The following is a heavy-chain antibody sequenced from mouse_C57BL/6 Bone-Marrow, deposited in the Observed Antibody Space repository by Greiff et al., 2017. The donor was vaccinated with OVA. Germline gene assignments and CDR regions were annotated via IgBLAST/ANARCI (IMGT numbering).Heavy chain of an antibody. J-gene: IGHJ1*03. CDR1: GFSLTSYA. CDR2: IWTGGGT. V-gene: IGHV2-9-1*01. CDR3: ARLNSNYVYWYFDV. Sequence: VMLVESGPGLVAPSQSLSITCTVSGFSLTSYAISWVRQPPGKGLEWLGVIWTGGGTNYNSALKSRLSISKDNSKSQVFLKMNSLQTDDTARYYCARLNSNYVYWYFDVWGTGTTVTVSS. D-gene: IGHD2-5*01.